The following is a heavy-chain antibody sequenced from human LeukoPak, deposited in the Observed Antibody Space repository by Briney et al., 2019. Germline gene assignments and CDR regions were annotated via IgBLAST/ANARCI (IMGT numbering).Heavy chain of an antibody. CDR1: GYTFTGYY. V-gene: IGHV1-2*06. J-gene: IGHJ4*02. D-gene: IGHD3-22*01. CDR2: INPNSGGT. Sequence: ASVKVSCKASGYTFTGYYMHWVRQAPGQGLEWMGRINPNSGGTNYAQKFQGRVTMTRDTSINTAYLALSRMRSDDTAVYYCARDYYDSSGYYEGVYWGQGTLVTVSS. CDR3: ARDYYDSSGYYEGVY.